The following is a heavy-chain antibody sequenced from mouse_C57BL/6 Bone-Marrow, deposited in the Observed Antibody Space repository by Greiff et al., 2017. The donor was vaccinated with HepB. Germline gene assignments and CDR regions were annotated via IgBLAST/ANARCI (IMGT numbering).Heavy chain of an antibody. D-gene: IGHD2-2*01. V-gene: IGHV5-2*01. CDR3: ARRVTAAWFAY. Sequence: EVKVVESGGGLVQPGESLKLSCESNEYEFPSHDMSWVRKTPEKRLELVAAINSDGGSTYYPDTMGRRFIISRDNTKKTLYLQMSSLRSEDTALYYCARRVTAAWFAYWGQGTLVTVSA. CDR1: EYEFPSHD. CDR2: INSDGGST. J-gene: IGHJ3*01.